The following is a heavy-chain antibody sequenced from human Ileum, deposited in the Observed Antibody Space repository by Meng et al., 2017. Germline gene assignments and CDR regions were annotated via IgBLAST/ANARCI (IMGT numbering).Heavy chain of an antibody. D-gene: IGHD3-16*01. CDR3: ARDQGGGRL. J-gene: IGHJ4*02. V-gene: IGHV3-7*03. Sequence: GESLKISCAASGFTFSSYWMAWVRQAPGKGLEWVANIKADGSEKYYMDSVKGRFTISRDNAKNSLDLQMNSLTVEDTAVYYCARDQGGGRLWGQGTLVTVSS. CDR2: IKADGSEK. CDR1: GFTFSSYW.